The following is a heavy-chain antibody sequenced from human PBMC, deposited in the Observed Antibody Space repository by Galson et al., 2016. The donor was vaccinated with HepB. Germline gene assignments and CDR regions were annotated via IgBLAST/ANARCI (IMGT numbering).Heavy chain of an antibody. Sequence: SLRLSCAASGFTVSSIYMSWVRQAPGKGLEWVSVIYSGGTTYYADSVKGRFTISRDNSKNTLYLQMKSLRAEDTAIYYCAKGPDFWSGYYHFDYWGQGTLVTVSS. V-gene: IGHV3-53*01. J-gene: IGHJ4*02. CDR1: GFTVSSIY. D-gene: IGHD3-3*01. CDR3: AKGPDFWSGYYHFDY. CDR2: IYSGGTT.